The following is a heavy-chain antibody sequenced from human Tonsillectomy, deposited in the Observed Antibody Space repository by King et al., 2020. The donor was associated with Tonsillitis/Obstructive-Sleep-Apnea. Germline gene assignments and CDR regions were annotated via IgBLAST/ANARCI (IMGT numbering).Heavy chain of an antibody. Sequence: QLVQSGAEVKKPGESLKISCKGSGYIFTNHWIGWVRQMPGKGLEWMGIIYPSDSDTTYSPSFQGQVTISADKSINTAYLQWSSLQASDSAMYYCARQGFYGDYISPPDYWGQGTLVTVSS. CDR3: ARQGFYGDYISPPDY. J-gene: IGHJ4*02. CDR1: GYIFTNHW. CDR2: IYPSDSDT. V-gene: IGHV5-51*01. D-gene: IGHD4-17*01.